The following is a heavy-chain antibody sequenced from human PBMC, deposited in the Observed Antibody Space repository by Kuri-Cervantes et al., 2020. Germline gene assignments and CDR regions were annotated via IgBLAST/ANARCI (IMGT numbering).Heavy chain of an antibody. V-gene: IGHV3-7*01. D-gene: IGHD2-2*01. CDR1: GFTFSSYW. CDR3: ARELLGYCSSTSCYGLGY. CDR2: IKEDGSEK. J-gene: IGHJ4*02. Sequence: LSLTCAASGFTFSSYWMTWVRQAPGKGLEWVANIKEDGSEKYYLDSVKGRFTISRDNSKNTLYLQMNSLRAEDTAVYYCARELLGYCSSTSCYGLGYWGQGTLVTVSS.